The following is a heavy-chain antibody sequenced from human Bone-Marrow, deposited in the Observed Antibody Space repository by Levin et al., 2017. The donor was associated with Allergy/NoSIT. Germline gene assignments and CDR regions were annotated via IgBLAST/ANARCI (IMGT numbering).Heavy chain of an antibody. CDR2: IHGGNGNT. J-gene: IGHJ4*02. Sequence: GESLKISCKTSEYSFTSYGIHWVRQAPGQRLEWMGWIHGGNGNTKYSQTFQDRVKITSDTSAGIAFMELTSLRSEDTAVFYCARGNYDFWSGYYNFDKWGQGTLVTVSS. D-gene: IGHD3-3*01. CDR3: ARGNYDFWSGYYNFDK. V-gene: IGHV1-3*01. CDR1: EYSFTSYG.